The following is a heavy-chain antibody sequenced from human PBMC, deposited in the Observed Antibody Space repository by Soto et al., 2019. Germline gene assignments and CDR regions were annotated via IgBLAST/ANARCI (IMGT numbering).Heavy chain of an antibody. D-gene: IGHD6-13*01. CDR1: GGTFSSYA. CDR2: IIPIFGTA. CDR3: ARRRAAAPNPYYYYGMDF. J-gene: IGHJ6*02. V-gene: IGHV1-69*01. Sequence: QVQLVQSGAEVKKPGSSVKVSCKASGGTFSSYAISWVRQAPGQGLEWMGGIIPIFGTANYAQKFQGRVTITADESTSTAYMELSSLRSEDTAVYYCARRRAAAPNPYYYYGMDFWGQGTTVTVSS.